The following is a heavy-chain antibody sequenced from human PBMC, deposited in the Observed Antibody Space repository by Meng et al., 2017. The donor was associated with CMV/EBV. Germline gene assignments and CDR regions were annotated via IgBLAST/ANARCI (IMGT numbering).Heavy chain of an antibody. Sequence: ASVKVSCKASGYTFTSYDINWVRQATGQGLEWMGWMNPNSGNTGYAQKFQGRVTITRNTSISTAYTELSSLRSEDTAVYYCARAVPARSWGNWFDPWGQGTLVTVSS. CDR3: ARAVPARSWGNWFDP. D-gene: IGHD2-2*01. CDR1: GYTFTSYD. CDR2: MNPNSGNT. J-gene: IGHJ5*02. V-gene: IGHV1-8*03.